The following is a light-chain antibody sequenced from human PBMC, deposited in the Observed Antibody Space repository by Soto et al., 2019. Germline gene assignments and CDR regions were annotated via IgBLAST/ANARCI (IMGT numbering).Light chain of an antibody. CDR3: QQYISSPWT. V-gene: IGKV3-20*01. Sequence: EIVLTQSPGTLSLSPGERATLSCRASQSVSSNSLAWYQQRPGQSPSLLMYGASIRATGIPDRFSGSGSGSGTDFTLTISSLEPEDFAVYYCQQYISSPWTFGQGTNVEIK. CDR1: QSVSSNS. J-gene: IGKJ1*01. CDR2: GAS.